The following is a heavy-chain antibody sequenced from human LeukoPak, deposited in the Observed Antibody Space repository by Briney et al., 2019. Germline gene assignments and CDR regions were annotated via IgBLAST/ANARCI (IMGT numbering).Heavy chain of an antibody. CDR3: AIRDGHTDH. CDR2: INPANGYT. J-gene: IGHJ4*02. Sequence: ASVTASCKTSGYTFTNYAMHWVRQAPGQTIEWLAWINPANGYTRYSQHFQDRVTVSSDTSADTAYMEMSSLRSEDKAIYYCAIRDGHTDHWGQGTLVTVSS. D-gene: IGHD5-24*01. CDR1: GYTFTNYA. V-gene: IGHV1-3*03.